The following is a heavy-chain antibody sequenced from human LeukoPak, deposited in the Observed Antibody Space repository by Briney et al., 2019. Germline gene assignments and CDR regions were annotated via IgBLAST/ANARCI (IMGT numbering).Heavy chain of an antibody. V-gene: IGHV1-18*01. CDR3: ARDRRWELIWWFDP. CDR1: GYTFTSYG. CDR2: ISAYNGNT. D-gene: IGHD1-26*01. J-gene: IGHJ5*02. Sequence: ASVKVSCKASGYTFTSYGISWVRQAPGQGLEWMGWISAYNGNTNYAQKLQGRVTMTTDTSTSTAYMELRSLRSDDTAVYYCARDRRWELIWWFDPWGQGTLVTVSS.